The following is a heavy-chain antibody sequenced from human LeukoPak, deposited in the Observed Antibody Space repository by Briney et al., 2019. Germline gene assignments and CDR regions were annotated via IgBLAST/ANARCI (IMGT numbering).Heavy chain of an antibody. J-gene: IGHJ3*02. CDR2: INPNSGGT. CDR1: GYTFTGYY. Sequence: GASVKVSCKASGYTFTGYYMHWVRQAPGQGLEWMGWINPNSGGTNYAQKFQGWVTMTRDTSISTAYMELSRLRSDDTAVYYCARELGAAEGEAYAFDIWGQGTMVTVSS. D-gene: IGHD3-16*01. CDR3: ARELGAAEGEAYAFDI. V-gene: IGHV1-2*04.